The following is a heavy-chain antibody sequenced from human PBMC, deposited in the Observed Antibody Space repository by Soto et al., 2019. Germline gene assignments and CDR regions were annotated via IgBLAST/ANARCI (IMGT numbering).Heavy chain of an antibody. CDR1: EFTFSAYA. Sequence: GVSLRLSCAASEFTFSAYAMNWVRQAPGKGLEWVAGITNSGSNTFYADSVKGRFTISRDNSKNTLYLQMNSLRAEDTAIYYCAKGFYSASGYPTVDYWGQGTLVTVSS. CDR2: ITNSGSNT. V-gene: IGHV3-23*05. CDR3: AKGFYSASGYPTVDY. J-gene: IGHJ4*02. D-gene: IGHD3-10*01.